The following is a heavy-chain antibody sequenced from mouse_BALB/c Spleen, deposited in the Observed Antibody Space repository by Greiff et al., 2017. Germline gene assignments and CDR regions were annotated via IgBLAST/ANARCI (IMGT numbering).Heavy chain of an antibody. CDR1: GYSFTGYY. CDR2: INPYNGAT. CDR3: AREGAYYDRFAY. V-gene: IGHV1-31*01. J-gene: IGHJ3*01. D-gene: IGHD2-4*01. Sequence: VQLQQSGPELVKPGASVKISCKASGYSFTGYYMHWVKQSHVKSLEWIGRINPYNGATSYNQNFKDKASLTVDKSSSTAYMELHSLTSEDSAVYYCAREGAYYDRFAYWGQGTLVTVSA.